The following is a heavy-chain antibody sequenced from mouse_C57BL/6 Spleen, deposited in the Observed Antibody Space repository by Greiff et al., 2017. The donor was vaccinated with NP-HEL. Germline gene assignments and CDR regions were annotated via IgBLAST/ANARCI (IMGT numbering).Heavy chain of an antibody. J-gene: IGHJ4*01. D-gene: IGHD2-4*01. V-gene: IGHV5-17*01. CDR2: ISSGSSTI. CDR3: ASLYYDYDGYAMDY. Sequence: EVQRVESGGGLVKPGGSLKLSCAASGFTFSDYGMHWVRQAPEKGLEWVAYISSGSSTIYYADTVKGRFTISRDNAKNTLFLQMTSLRSEDTAMYYCASLYYDYDGYAMDYWGQGTSVTVSS. CDR1: GFTFSDYG.